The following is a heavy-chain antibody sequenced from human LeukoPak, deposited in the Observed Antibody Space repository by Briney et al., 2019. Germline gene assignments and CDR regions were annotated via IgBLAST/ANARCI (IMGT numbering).Heavy chain of an antibody. J-gene: IGHJ4*02. CDR1: GGTFSNYA. V-gene: IGHV1-69*06. D-gene: IGHD2-15*01. CDR2: IIPIFGTA. Sequence: ASVKVSCKASGGTFSNYAINWVRQAPGQGLEWMGGIIPIFGTADYAQKFQGRVTITADKSTSTAYMELSSLRSEDTAVYYCATTSNWGYCSGGSCYVFDYWGQGTLVTVSS. CDR3: ATTSNWGYCSGGSCYVFDY.